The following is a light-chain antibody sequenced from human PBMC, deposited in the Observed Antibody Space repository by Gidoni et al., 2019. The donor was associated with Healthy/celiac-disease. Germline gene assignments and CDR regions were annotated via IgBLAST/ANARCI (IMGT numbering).Light chain of an antibody. CDR1: QSLLHSNGYNY. Sequence: DIVLTQSPLSLPVTPGEPASISCRSSQSLLHSNGYNYLYCYLQKPGQSPQLLIYLGSNRASGVPDRFSGSGSGTDFTLKISRVEAEDVGVYYCMQALQTPLTFGGGTKVEIK. CDR3: MQALQTPLT. J-gene: IGKJ4*01. V-gene: IGKV2-28*01. CDR2: LGS.